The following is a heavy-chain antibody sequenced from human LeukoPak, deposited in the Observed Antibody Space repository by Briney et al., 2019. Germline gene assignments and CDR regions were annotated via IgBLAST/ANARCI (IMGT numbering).Heavy chain of an antibody. CDR3: ARTGITIFGVVTIDAFDI. D-gene: IGHD3-3*01. J-gene: IGHJ3*02. CDR1: GFTFSSYG. CDR2: IRYDGSNK. Sequence: PGGSLRLSCAASGFTFSSYGMHWVRQAPGKGLEWVAFIRYDGSNKYYADSVKGRFTISRDNAKNSLYLQMNSLRAEDTAVYYCARTGITIFGVVTIDAFDIWGQGTMVTVSS. V-gene: IGHV3-30*02.